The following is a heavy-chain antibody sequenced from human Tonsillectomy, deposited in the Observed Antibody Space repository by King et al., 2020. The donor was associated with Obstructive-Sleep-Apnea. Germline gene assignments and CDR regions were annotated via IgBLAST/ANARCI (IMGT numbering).Heavy chain of an antibody. CDR3: NRLGWLQHNDY. Sequence: VQLVESGGGLVQPGGSLKLSCAASGFTFSGSAMHWVRQASGKGLEWVGRVRSKANSYATAYAASVKGRFTISRDDSKKTAYLQMNSLKTEDTAVYYCNRLGWLQHNDYWGQGTLVTVSS. CDR2: VRSKANSYAT. J-gene: IGHJ4*02. CDR1: GFTFSGSA. V-gene: IGHV3-73*01. D-gene: IGHD5-24*01.